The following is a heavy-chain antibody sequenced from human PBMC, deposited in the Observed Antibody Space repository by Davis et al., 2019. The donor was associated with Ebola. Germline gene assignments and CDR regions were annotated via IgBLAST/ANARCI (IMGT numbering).Heavy chain of an antibody. CDR2: INVNTGYT. CDR3: ARDGGLDFDDWFDP. Sequence: ASVKVSCKASGYNFTLHGINWVRQAPGQGLEWMGWINVNTGYTRYAENFQDRLTMTTDTSMSTAYMDLRSLRSDDTAIYYCARDGGLDFDDWFDPWGQGTLVSVS. D-gene: IGHD3/OR15-3a*01. J-gene: IGHJ5*02. V-gene: IGHV1-18*04. CDR1: GYNFTLHG.